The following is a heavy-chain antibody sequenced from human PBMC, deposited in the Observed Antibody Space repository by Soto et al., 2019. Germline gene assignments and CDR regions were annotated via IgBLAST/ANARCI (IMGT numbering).Heavy chain of an antibody. CDR2: IDWDDDK. V-gene: IGHV2-70*11. CDR3: ARINGVHYYVMDV. Sequence: SGPTLVNHTQTLTLTYTFSGFSLRTSGIYVRWIRQPPGKALEWLARIDWDDDKYYSTSLKTRLTISKDTSKNQLVLTMTNMDPVDSATYYCARINGVHYYVMDVCGRGTTVTVSS. J-gene: IGHJ6*02. CDR1: GFSLRTSGIY.